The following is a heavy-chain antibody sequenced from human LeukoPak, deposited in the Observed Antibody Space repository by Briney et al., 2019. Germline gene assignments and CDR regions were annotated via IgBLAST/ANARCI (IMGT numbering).Heavy chain of an antibody. CDR2: IKQDGSEK. J-gene: IGHJ4*02. CDR1: GFTFSSYW. Sequence: GGSLRLSCAASGFTFSSYWMSWVRQAPGKGLEWVANIKQDGSEKYYVDSVKGRFTISGDNAKNSLYLQMNSLRAEDTAVYYCAREGIAVAVYLNYWGQGTLVTVSS. CDR3: AREGIAVAVYLNY. V-gene: IGHV3-7*03. D-gene: IGHD6-19*01.